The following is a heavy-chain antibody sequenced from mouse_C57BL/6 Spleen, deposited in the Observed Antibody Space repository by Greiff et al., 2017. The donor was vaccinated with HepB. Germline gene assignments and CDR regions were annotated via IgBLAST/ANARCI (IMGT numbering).Heavy chain of an antibody. D-gene: IGHD2-3*01. V-gene: IGHV1-80*01. CDR2: IYPGDGDT. J-gene: IGHJ3*01. CDR1: GYAFSSYW. Sequence: VQLQQSGAELVKPGASVKISCKASGYAFSSYWMNWVKQRPGKGLEWIGKIYPGDGDTNYNGKFKGKATLTADKSSSTAYMQLSSLTSEDSAVYFCARRGGYDGYPFAYWGQGTLVTVSA. CDR3: ARRGGYDGYPFAY.